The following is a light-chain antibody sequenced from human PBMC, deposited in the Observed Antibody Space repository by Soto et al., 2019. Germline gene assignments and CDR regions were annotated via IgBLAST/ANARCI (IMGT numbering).Light chain of an antibody. CDR2: VN. V-gene: IGLV2-14*01. J-gene: IGLJ2*01. CDR3: SSYTSSSTHV. CDR1: RSDLGGYNY. Sequence: QSALTQPASVSGSPGQSITISCTGTRSDLGGYNYVSWFQHHPGKAPKLLIYVNSRPSGVSNRFSGSKSGNTASLTISGLQAEDEADYYCSSYTSSSTHVFGGGTKLTVL.